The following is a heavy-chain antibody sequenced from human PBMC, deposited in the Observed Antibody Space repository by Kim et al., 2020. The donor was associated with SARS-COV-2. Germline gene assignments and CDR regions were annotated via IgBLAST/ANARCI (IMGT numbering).Heavy chain of an antibody. Sequence: GGSLRLSCAASGFTFSSYSMNWVRQAPGKGLEWVSSISSSSSSYIYPADSVKGRFTISSDNAKNSLHLQMNSMRAEDTAVYYCARSATHYYDSSGYYQRHFDTWGQGPLVSVSS. J-gene: IGHJ4*02. CDR1: GFTFSSYS. CDR2: ISSSSSSYI. D-gene: IGHD3-22*01. V-gene: IGHV3-21*01. CDR3: ARSATHYYDSSGYYQRHFDT.